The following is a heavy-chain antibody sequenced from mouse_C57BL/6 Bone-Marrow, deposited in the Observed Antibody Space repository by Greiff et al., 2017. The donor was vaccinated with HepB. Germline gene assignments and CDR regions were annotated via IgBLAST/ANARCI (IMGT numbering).Heavy chain of an antibody. CDR2: ISNLAYSI. J-gene: IGHJ3*01. CDR3: ARFDYDAWFAY. Sequence: EVKVVESGGGLVQPGGSLKLSCAASGFTFSDYGMAWVRQAPRKGPEWVAFISNLAYSIYYADTVTGRFTISRENAKNTLYLEMSSLRSEDTAMYYCARFDYDAWFAYWGQGTLVTVSA. V-gene: IGHV5-15*01. CDR1: GFTFSDYG. D-gene: IGHD2-4*01.